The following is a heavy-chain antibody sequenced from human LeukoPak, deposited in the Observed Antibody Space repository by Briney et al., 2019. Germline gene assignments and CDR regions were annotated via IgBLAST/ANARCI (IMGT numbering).Heavy chain of an antibody. Sequence: GGSLRLSCAASGFTFSSYSMNWVRQAPGKGLEWVSSISSSSSYIYYADSVKGRFTISRDNAKNSLYLQMNSLRAEDTAVYYCARERGALSTYYYDSSGPRYFAYWGQGTLVTVSS. J-gene: IGHJ4*02. V-gene: IGHV3-21*01. CDR1: GFTFSSYS. D-gene: IGHD3-22*01. CDR3: ARERGALSTYYYDSSGPRYFAY. CDR2: ISSSSSYI.